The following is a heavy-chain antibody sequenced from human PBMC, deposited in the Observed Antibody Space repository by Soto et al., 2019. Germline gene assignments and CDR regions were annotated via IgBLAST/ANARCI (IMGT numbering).Heavy chain of an antibody. D-gene: IGHD3-16*01. J-gene: IGHJ4*02. CDR3: ARQPRGPGYGERGLYFDY. CDR1: GGSTNSRSDY. Sequence: SDTLSLTCTVSGGSTNSRSDYWGWIRQPPGKGLEWIGSVYYSGSTHDNPSLQSRVTISVDTSRNQFALNLIPVTAADTAVYFCARQPRGPGYGERGLYFDYWGQGTLVTVSS. CDR2: VYYSGST. V-gene: IGHV4-39*01.